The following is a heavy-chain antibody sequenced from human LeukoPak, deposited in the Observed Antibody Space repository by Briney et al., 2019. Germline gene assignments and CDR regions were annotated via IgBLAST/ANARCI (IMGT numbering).Heavy chain of an antibody. V-gene: IGHV5-51*01. D-gene: IGHD1-1*01. CDR3: ATLVGTTGTTDSLYYFDY. CDR2: IYPGDSDT. Sequence: GESLKISCKGSGYSFTSYWIGWVRQMPGKGLEWMGIIYPGDSDTRYSPSFQGQVTISADKSISTAYLQWSSLKASDTAMYYCATLVGTTGTTDSLYYFDYWGQGTLVTVSS. J-gene: IGHJ4*02. CDR1: GYSFTSYW.